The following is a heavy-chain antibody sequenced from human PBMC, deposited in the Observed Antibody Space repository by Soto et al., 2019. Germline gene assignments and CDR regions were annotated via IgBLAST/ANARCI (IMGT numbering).Heavy chain of an antibody. D-gene: IGHD1-26*01. CDR3: ARGEQYSGRIFDF. J-gene: IGHJ4*02. CDR1: GDSVSSNSAA. CDR2: TYYRSKWYN. V-gene: IGHV6-1*01. Sequence: SQTLSLTCGISGDSVSSNSAAWNWLRQSPSRGLEWLGRTYYRSKWYNDYAVSVESRITINPDTSKNHFSLQLNFVTPEDTAVYFCARGEQYSGRIFDFWGQGTLVTVSS.